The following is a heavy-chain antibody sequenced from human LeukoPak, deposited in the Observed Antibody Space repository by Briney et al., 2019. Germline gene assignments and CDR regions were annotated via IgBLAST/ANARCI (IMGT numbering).Heavy chain of an antibody. CDR2: ISYDGSNK. CDR3: AGGSVFSWFDP. Sequence: PGGSLRLSCAASGFTFSSYAMHWVRQAPGKGLEWVAVISYDGSNKYYADPVKGRFTISRDNSKNTLYLQMNSLRAEDTAVYYCAGGSVFSWFDPWGQGTLVTVSS. V-gene: IGHV3-30-3*01. CDR1: GFTFSSYA. J-gene: IGHJ5*02. D-gene: IGHD3-16*01.